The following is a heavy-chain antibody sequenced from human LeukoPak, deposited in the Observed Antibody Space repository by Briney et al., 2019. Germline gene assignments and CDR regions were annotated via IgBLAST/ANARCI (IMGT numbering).Heavy chain of an antibody. CDR2: IKQDGNEK. Sequence: GGSLRLSCAASGFTFSSHWMSWVRQAPGKGLDWVANIKQDGNEKYYVDSVKGRFTISRDNPKNSLYLQMNSLRAEDTAVYYCARARSYCSGGSCYPAHFDYWGQGTLVTVSS. CDR1: GFTFSSHW. J-gene: IGHJ4*02. CDR3: ARARSYCSGGSCYPAHFDY. V-gene: IGHV3-7*05. D-gene: IGHD2-15*01.